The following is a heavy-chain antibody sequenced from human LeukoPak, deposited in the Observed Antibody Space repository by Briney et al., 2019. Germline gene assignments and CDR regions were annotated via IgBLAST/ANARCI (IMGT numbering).Heavy chain of an antibody. J-gene: IGHJ4*02. D-gene: IGHD3-16*01. Sequence: GGSLRLSCAASGFTFNTYAMHWVRQAPGKGLEYVSGISSNGDTTDYAKSVKGRFSISRDNSKNTLYLQMGSLTADDMAVYYCARSWGVGGTNEIDYWDQGALVTVSS. CDR1: GFTFNTYA. V-gene: IGHV3-64*01. CDR3: ARSWGVGGTNEIDY. CDR2: ISSNGDTT.